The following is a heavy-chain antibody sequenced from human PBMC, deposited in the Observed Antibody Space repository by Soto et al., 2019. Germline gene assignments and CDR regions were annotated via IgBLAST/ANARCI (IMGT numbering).Heavy chain of an antibody. V-gene: IGHV1-46*01. CDR2: INPSGGST. Sequence: GASVKVSCTASGYTFTSYYMHWVRQAPGQGLEWMGIINPSGGSTSYAQKFQGRVTMTRDTSTSTVYMELSSLRSEDTAVYYCARDREYYDILTGYYNGDYYGMDVWGQGTTVTVSS. CDR3: ARDREYYDILTGYYNGDYYGMDV. J-gene: IGHJ6*02. D-gene: IGHD3-9*01. CDR1: GYTFTSYY.